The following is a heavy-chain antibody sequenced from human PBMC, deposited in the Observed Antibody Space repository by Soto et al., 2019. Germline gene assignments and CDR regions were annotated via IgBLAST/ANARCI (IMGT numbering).Heavy chain of an antibody. CDR3: ATVAYDILTGYSYLDY. CDR2: FDPEDGET. Sequence: ASVKVSCKVSGYTLTELSMHWVRQAPGKGHEWMGGFDPEDGETIYAQKFQGRVTMTEDTSTDTAYMELSSLRSEDTAVYYCATVAYDILTGYSYLDYWGQGTLVTVSS. CDR1: GYTLTELS. D-gene: IGHD3-9*01. V-gene: IGHV1-24*01. J-gene: IGHJ4*02.